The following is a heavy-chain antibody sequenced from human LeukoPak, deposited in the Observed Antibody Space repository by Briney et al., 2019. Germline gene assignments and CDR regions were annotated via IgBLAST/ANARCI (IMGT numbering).Heavy chain of an antibody. CDR3: ARGGILRLGEXSLYRF. CDR2: MNPNSGNT. Sequence: GASVKVSCKASGYTFTSYDINWVRQATGQGLEWMGWMNPNSGNTGYAQKFQGRVTMTRNTSISTAYMELSSLRSEDTAVYYCARGGILRLGEXSLYRFWGQGTLVTVSS. D-gene: IGHD3-16*02. V-gene: IGHV1-8*01. CDR1: GYTFTSYD. J-gene: IGHJ4*02.